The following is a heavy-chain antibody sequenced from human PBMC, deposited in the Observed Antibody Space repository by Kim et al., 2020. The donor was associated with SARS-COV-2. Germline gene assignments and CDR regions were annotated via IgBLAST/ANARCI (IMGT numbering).Heavy chain of an antibody. Sequence: GGSLRLSCAASGFTFSSYGMHWVRQAPGKGLEWVAVIWYDGSNKYYADSVKGRFTISRDNSKNTLYLQMNSLRAEDTAVYYCAKDYDSSGYYSYYYYGMDVWGQGTTVTVSS. CDR3: AKDYDSSGYYSYYYYGMDV. D-gene: IGHD3-22*01. V-gene: IGHV3-33*06. CDR2: IWYDGSNK. J-gene: IGHJ6*02. CDR1: GFTFSSYG.